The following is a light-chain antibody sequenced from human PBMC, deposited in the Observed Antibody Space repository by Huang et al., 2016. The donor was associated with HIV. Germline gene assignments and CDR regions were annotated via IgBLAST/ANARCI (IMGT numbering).Light chain of an antibody. CDR1: QSVSNY. V-gene: IGKV3-11*01. CDR2: DTS. Sequence: DIVLTQSPATLSLSPGERATLSCRASQSVSNYFAWYQQKPGQAPRLLIYDTSKRATGSPARFSGSGSGTDFSLTISSLEPEDFAVYFCQQRTNWPSMYTFGQGTKLEIK. J-gene: IGKJ2*01. CDR3: QQRTNWPSMYT.